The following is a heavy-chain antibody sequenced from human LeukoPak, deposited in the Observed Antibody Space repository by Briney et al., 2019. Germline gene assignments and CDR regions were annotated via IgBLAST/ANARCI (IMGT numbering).Heavy chain of an antibody. CDR3: AKESTQVIEVYFDS. CDR2: IYSGGST. D-gene: IGHD2/OR15-2a*01. J-gene: IGHJ4*02. V-gene: IGHV3-53*01. Sequence: GGSLRLSCAASGFTVSSNYMSWVRQAPGKGLEWVSVIYSGGSTYYADSVKGRFTISRDNSKNTLYLQMNSLRADDTAVYFCAKESTQVIEVYFDSWGQGTLVTVSS. CDR1: GFTVSSNY.